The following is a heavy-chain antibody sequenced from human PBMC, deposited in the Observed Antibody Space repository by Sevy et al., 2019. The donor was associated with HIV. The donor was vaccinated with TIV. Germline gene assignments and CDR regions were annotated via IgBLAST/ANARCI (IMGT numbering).Heavy chain of an antibody. CDR1: GDTFRKYV. V-gene: IGHV1-69*13. J-gene: IGHJ4*02. Sequence: ASVKVSCKASGDTFRKYVISWVRQAPGQGLEWMGGIIPVYGTTNYAQKFQARVTFTADAFTSTVYMELSRLRSEDTAVYYCARDMTCGGDCYYFDNWGQGTLVTVSS. CDR3: ARDMTCGGDCYYFDN. CDR2: IIPVYGTT. D-gene: IGHD2-21*02.